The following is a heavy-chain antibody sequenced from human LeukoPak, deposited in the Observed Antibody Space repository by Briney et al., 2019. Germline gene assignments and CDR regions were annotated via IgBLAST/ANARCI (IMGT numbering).Heavy chain of an antibody. Sequence: SETLSPTCTVSGGSISSYYWSWIRQPPGKGLEWIGYIYYSGSTNYNPSLKSRVTISVDTSKNQFSLKLSSVTAADTAVYYCARQGIAVAAPSDYWGQGTLVTVSS. D-gene: IGHD6-19*01. CDR2: IYYSGST. CDR3: ARQGIAVAAPSDY. J-gene: IGHJ4*02. V-gene: IGHV4-59*08. CDR1: GGSISSYY.